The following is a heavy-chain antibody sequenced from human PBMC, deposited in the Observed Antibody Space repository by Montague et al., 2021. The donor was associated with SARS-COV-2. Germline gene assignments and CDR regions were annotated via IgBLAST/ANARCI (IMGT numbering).Heavy chain of an antibody. D-gene: IGHD3-10*01. Sequence: SETRSLTCTVSGYSISSGYCWGWIRQPPWKGLEWIGSIYHSGSTXYNPARKSRVTISVDTSKNQFSLKLSSVAAADTAVYYCARDCYDYGSGSYQRWFDPWGQGTLVTVSS. J-gene: IGHJ5*02. V-gene: IGHV4-38-2*02. CDR3: ARDCYDYGSGSYQRWFDP. CDR1: GYSISSGYC. CDR2: IYHSGST.